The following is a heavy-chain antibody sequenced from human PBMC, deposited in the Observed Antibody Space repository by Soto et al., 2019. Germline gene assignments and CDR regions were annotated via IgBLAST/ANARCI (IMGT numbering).Heavy chain of an antibody. CDR1: GYTFTSYG. CDR3: ARDLGRVDYYGSGSYYNDVDYFDH. V-gene: IGHV1-18*01. CDR2: ISAYNGNT. Sequence: ASVKVSRKASGYTFTSYGISWVRQAPGQGLEWMGWISAYNGNTNYAQKLQGRVTMTTDTSTSTAYMELRSLRSDDTAVYYCARDLGRVDYYGSGSYYNDVDYFDHWG. D-gene: IGHD3-10*01. J-gene: IGHJ4*01.